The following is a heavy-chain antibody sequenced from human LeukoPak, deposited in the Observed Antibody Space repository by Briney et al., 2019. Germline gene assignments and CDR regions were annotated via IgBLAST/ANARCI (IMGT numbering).Heavy chain of an antibody. CDR2: ISYDGSNK. J-gene: IGHJ6*02. CDR3: AKDTRVDYMGLYYYGVDV. CDR1: GFTFSSYG. V-gene: IGHV3-30*18. Sequence: GRSLRLSCAASGFTFSSYGMHWVRQAPGKGLEWVAVISYDGSNKYYADSVKGRFTISRDNSKNTLYLQMNSLRAEDTAVHYCAKDTRVDYMGLYYYGVDVWGQGTTVTVSS. D-gene: IGHD3-16*01.